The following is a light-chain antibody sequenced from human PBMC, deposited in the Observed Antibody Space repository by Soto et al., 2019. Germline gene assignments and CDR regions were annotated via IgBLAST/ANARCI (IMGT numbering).Light chain of an antibody. V-gene: IGKV3-11*01. Sequence: EIVLTQSPATLSLSPGERATLSCRASQSVSSSLAWYQQKPGQAPRLLIYEASNRATSIPARFSGSGSGTDFTLTISSLEPEDFAVYDCQQRSNWPTICQGTKVEIK. CDR3: QQRSNWPT. CDR2: EAS. CDR1: QSVSSS. J-gene: IGKJ1*01.